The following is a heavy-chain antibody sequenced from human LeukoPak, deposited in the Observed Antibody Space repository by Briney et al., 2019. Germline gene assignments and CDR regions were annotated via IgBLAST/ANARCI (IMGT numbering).Heavy chain of an antibody. J-gene: IGHJ4*02. CDR2: ISSGSSTI. Sequence: GGSLRLSCAASGFTFSSFSMNWVRQAPGKGLEWVSYISSGSSTIYYADSVKGRFTISRDNAKNSLYLQMNSLRAEDTAVYYCARDYGFWSGYYTGIFDYWGQGTLVTVSS. V-gene: IGHV3-48*01. CDR3: ARDYGFWSGYYTGIFDY. CDR1: GFTFSSFS. D-gene: IGHD3-3*01.